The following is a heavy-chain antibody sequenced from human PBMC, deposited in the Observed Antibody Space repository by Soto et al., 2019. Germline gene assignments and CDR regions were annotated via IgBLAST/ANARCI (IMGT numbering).Heavy chain of an antibody. CDR3: XRDRGSIAAAVPTPPNPGQYGMDV. CDR1: GGTFSSYA. J-gene: IGHJ6*02. D-gene: IGHD6-13*01. V-gene: IGHV1-69*01. Sequence: QVQLVQSGAEVKKPGSSVKVSCKASGGTFSSYAISWVRQAPGQGLEWMGGIIPIFGTANYAQKFQGRVTITADESTITAYMELSSLRSEDTAVYYCXRDRGSIAAAVPTPPNPGQYGMDVWGQGTTVTVSS. CDR2: IIPIFGTA.